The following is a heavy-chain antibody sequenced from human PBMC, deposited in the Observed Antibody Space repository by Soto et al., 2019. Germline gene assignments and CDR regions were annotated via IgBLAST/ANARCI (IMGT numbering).Heavy chain of an antibody. D-gene: IGHD4-17*01. J-gene: IGHJ3*02. CDR1: GGSISSSSYY. V-gene: IGHV4-39*01. CDR3: ARRLRLETFDI. CDR2: IYYSGST. Sequence: QLQLQESGPGLVKPSETLSLTCTVSGGSISSSSYYWGWIRQPPGKGLEWIGSIYYSGSTYYNPSLKSRVTISVDTSKNQFSLKLSSVTAADTAVYYCARRLRLETFDIWGQGTMVTVSS.